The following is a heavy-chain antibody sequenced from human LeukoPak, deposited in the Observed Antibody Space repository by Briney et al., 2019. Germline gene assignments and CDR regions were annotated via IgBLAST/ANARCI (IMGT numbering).Heavy chain of an antibody. CDR1: GFXFSSYA. V-gene: IGHV3-30*04. CDR2: ISYDGNTK. D-gene: IGHD2-21*02. Sequence: PGTSLRLSCAASGFXFSSYAMHWVRQAPGKGLEWVAVISYDGNTKEYADSVKGRFTISRDNSKNTLYLQMNSLRVEDTAVYYCARTIVVVTGPWDCWGQGTLVTVSS. J-gene: IGHJ4*02. CDR3: ARTIVVVTGPWDC.